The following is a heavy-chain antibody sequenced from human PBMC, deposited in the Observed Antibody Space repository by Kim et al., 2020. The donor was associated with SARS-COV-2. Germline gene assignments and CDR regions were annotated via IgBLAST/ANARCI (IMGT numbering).Heavy chain of an antibody. CDR3: ARDPGYTAMVGNYYYGMDV. CDR1: GFTFSSYW. J-gene: IGHJ6*02. D-gene: IGHD5-18*01. Sequence: GGSLRLSCAASGFTFSSYWMSWVRQAPGKGLEWVANIKQDGSEKYYVDSVKGRFTISRDNAKNSLYLQMNSLRAEDTAVYYCARDPGYTAMVGNYYYGMDVWGQGTTVTVSS. CDR2: IKQDGSEK. V-gene: IGHV3-7*01.